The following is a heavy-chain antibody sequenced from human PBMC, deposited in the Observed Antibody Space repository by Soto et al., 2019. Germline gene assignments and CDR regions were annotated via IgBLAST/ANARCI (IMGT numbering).Heavy chain of an antibody. CDR1: GYTFTSYG. CDR3: ARVRGDIVVVPAATPYYYYGMDV. Sequence: QVQLVQSGAEVKKPGASVKVSCKASGYTFTSYGISWVRQAPGQGLEWMGWISAYNGNTNYAQKLQGRVTRTTDTSTSTAYMERRRLRSDDTAVYYCARVRGDIVVVPAATPYYYYGMDVWGQGTTVTVSS. V-gene: IGHV1-18*01. J-gene: IGHJ6*02. D-gene: IGHD2-2*01. CDR2: ISAYNGNT.